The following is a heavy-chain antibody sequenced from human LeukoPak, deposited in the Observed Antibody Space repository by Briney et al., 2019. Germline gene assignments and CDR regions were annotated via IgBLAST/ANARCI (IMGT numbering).Heavy chain of an antibody. CDR3: ARQSGSGWHFDS. V-gene: IGHV4-39*01. J-gene: IGHJ4*02. Sequence: SETLSLTCTVSGGSISSSSYYWGWIRQPPGMGLEWIGSIFYSGRTYYNPSLKSRVTISVDTSKNQFSLRLSSVTAGDTAVYYCARQSGSGWHFDSWGQGTLVADSS. CDR1: GGSISSSSYY. CDR2: IFYSGRT. D-gene: IGHD6-19*01.